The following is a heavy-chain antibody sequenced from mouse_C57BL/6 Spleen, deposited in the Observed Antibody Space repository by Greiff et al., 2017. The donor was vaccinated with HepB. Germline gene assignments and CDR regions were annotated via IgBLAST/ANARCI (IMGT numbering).Heavy chain of an antibody. CDR2: KSYDGSN. V-gene: IGHV3-6*01. Sequence: EVKLLESGPGLVKPSQSLSLTCSVSGYSFTCGYYWNWIRQFPGNKLEWMGYKSYDGSNNYNPSLKNRITITRDTSKNQFFLKLNSVTTEDTPTYYGSRDFYGSSYYWYFDVWGTGTTVTVSS. D-gene: IGHD1-1*01. J-gene: IGHJ1*03. CDR1: GYSFTCGYY. CDR3: SRDFYGSSYYWYFDV.